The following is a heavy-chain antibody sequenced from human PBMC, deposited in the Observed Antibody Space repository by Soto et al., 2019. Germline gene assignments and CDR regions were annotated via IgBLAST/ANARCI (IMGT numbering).Heavy chain of an antibody. CDR1: GFTLSGYA. CDR2: ISSNGVGT. D-gene: IGHD6-6*01. J-gene: IGHJ6*03. V-gene: IGHV3-64*01. Sequence: EVQLAESGGGLAQPGGSLRLSCAASGFTLSGYAMDWVRQAPGKGLQYVSGISSNGVGTYYANSVQGRFTISRDNSKNTVYLQMGSLRPEDMAVYYCARRARPDFYYMDVWGKGTTVTVS. CDR3: ARRARPDFYYMDV.